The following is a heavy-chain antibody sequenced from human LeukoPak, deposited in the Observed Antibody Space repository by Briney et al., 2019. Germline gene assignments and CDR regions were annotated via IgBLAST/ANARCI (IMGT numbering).Heavy chain of an antibody. CDR3: ARDIGISNSWPYFDY. V-gene: IGHV3-48*04. D-gene: IGHD2-2*01. CDR2: VSSSSSTI. J-gene: IGHJ4*02. Sequence: GGSLRLSCVASGFIFSSYSMNWVRQAPGKGLEWISHVSSSSSTIYYADSVKGRFTISRDNAKNSLFLQMNSLRAEDTAVYYCARDIGISNSWPYFDYWGQGTLVTVSS. CDR1: GFIFSSYS.